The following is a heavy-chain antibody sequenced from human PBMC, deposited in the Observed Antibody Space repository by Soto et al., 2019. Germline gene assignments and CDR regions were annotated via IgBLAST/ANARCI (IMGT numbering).Heavy chain of an antibody. CDR2: IYYSGST. D-gene: IGHD3-10*01. CDR3: ARESSGSYYGFFDY. J-gene: IGHJ4*02. V-gene: IGHV4-59*01. Sequence: SETLSLTCTVSGGSISSYYWSWIRQPPGKGLEWIGYIYYSGSTNYNPSLKSRVTISVDTSKNQFSLKLSPVTAADTAVYYCARESSGSYYGFFDYWGQGTLVTVSS. CDR1: GGSISSYY.